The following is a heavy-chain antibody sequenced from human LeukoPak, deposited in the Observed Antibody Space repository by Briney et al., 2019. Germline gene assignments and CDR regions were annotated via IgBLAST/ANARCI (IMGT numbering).Heavy chain of an antibody. Sequence: GGSLRLSCAASKFAFSSYAMSWVRQAPGKGLEWVSAISGGGGNTYYADSVKGRFTISRDNSKDTLYLQMNSLRAEDTAVYYCGKNRYSGSLSPFDIWGQGTMVTVSS. CDR3: GKNRYSGSLSPFDI. CDR2: ISGGGGNT. J-gene: IGHJ3*02. CDR1: KFAFSSYA. D-gene: IGHD1-26*01. V-gene: IGHV3-23*01.